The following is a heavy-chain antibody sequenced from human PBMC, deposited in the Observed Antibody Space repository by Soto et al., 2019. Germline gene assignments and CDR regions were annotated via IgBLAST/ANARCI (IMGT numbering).Heavy chain of an antibody. Sequence: LRLSCAASGFTFSSYWMSWVRQAPGKGLEWAANTNQDESEKNYLDSVKGRFTVFRDNAKNSLYLQMNSLRVEDTAVYYCVRDRGYSVFDYWGQGTRVTVSS. CDR1: GFTFSSYW. D-gene: IGHD3-22*01. CDR3: VRDRGYSVFDY. CDR2: TNQDESEK. J-gene: IGHJ4*02. V-gene: IGHV3-7*01.